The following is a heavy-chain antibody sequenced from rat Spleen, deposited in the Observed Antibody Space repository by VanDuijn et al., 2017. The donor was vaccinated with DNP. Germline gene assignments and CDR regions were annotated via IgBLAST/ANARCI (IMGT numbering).Heavy chain of an antibody. J-gene: IGHJ3*01. CDR1: GLTFSDYN. D-gene: IGHD1-12*03. CDR3: ATSGYGYDGYPFAY. V-gene: IGHV5S10*01. CDR2: IIYDGTTT. Sequence: EVQLVESGGGLVQPGRSLKLSCTASGLTFSDYNMAWVRQAPRRGLEWVATIIYDGTTTYYRDSVKGRFTISRDNAKNTLFLQMDSLRSEDTATYYCATSGYGYDGYPFAYWGQGTLVTVSS.